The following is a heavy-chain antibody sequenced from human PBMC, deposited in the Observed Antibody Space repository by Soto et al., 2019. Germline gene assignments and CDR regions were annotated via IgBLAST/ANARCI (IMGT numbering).Heavy chain of an antibody. CDR3: ARELRGYCTGGSCYAPSDT. Sequence: SETLSLTCTVSGGSISYYYWSWIRQPPGKGLEWIGYIYYSGSTKSNPSLRSLITISVDTSKNQLSLKLRSVTAADTAVYYCARELRGYCTGGSCYAPSDTWGQRTLLTV. V-gene: IGHV4-59*01. CDR1: GGSISYYY. CDR2: IYYSGST. J-gene: IGHJ5*02. D-gene: IGHD2-15*01.